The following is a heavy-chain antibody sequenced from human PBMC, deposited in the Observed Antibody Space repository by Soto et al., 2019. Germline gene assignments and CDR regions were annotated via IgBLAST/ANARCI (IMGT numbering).Heavy chain of an antibody. CDR2: IYYSGST. D-gene: IGHD1-1*01. J-gene: IGHJ6*02. CDR3: ARCLGSTGYGMDV. V-gene: IGHV4-59*01. CDR1: GGSISSYY. Sequence: PSETLSLTCTVSGGSISSYYWSWIRQPPGKGLEWIGYIYYSGSTNYNPSLKSRVTISVDKSKNQFSLKLSSVTAADTAVYYCARCLGSTGYGMDVWGQGTTVTVSS.